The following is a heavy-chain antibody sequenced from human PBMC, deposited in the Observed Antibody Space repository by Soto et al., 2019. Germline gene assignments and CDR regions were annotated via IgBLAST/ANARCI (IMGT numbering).Heavy chain of an antibody. J-gene: IGHJ5*02. Sequence: VSLKGFCKSSGYRNSSNLVGWVRQKNGQGLEWMGWMNPGSGDTGYAQKFQGRVTMTRDISIATAYMELSSLRSDDTAIYYCARMATFGSLNWFDPWGQGTLVTVSS. V-gene: IGHV1-8*01. CDR1: GYRNSSNL. D-gene: IGHD3-16*01. CDR3: ARMATFGSLNWFDP. CDR2: MNPGSGDT.